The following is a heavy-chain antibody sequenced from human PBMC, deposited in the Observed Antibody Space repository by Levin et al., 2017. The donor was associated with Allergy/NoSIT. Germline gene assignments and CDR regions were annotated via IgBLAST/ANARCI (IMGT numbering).Heavy chain of an antibody. Sequence: LSLTCAASEFTFRGSAMHWVRQASGKGLEWVGRIRSKANSYATAYAASVKGRFTISRDDSKNTAYLQMNSLKTEDTAVYYCSPSGYDSPYYHFDYWGQGILVTVSS. J-gene: IGHJ4*02. CDR1: EFTFRGSA. CDR2: IRSKANSYAT. D-gene: IGHD3-16*01. CDR3: SPSGYDSPYYHFDY. V-gene: IGHV3-73*01.